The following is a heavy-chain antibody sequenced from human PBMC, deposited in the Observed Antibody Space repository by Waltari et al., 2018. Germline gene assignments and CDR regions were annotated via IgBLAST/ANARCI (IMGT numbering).Heavy chain of an antibody. CDR2: IYYSGST. Sequence: QLQLQESGPGLVKPSETLSLTCTVSGGSISSSSYYWGWIRQPPGKGLEWIGSIYYSGSTCYNPAPRVRVTISVDTSKNQFSLKLSSVTAADTAVYYCASPSSLYCGGDCPRFDYWGQGTLVTVSS. J-gene: IGHJ4*02. CDR1: GGSISSSSYY. CDR3: ASPSSLYCGGDCPRFDY. V-gene: IGHV4-39*01. D-gene: IGHD2-21*01.